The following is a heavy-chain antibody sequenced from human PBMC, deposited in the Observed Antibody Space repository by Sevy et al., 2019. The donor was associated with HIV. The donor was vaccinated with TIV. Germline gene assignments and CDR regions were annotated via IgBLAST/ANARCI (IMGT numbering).Heavy chain of an antibody. D-gene: IGHD3-10*01. CDR3: AHRRMVRGVITAPFDY. CDR1: GFSLSTSGVD. Sequence: SGPTLVKPTQTLTLTCTFSGFSLSTSGVDVGWIRQPPGKALEWLALIYCDDDTRYSPSLKSRLNITKDTSTNQVVLTMTNMDPVDTATYFCAHRRMVRGVITAPFDYWGQGTLVTVSS. J-gene: IGHJ4*02. CDR2: IYCDDDT. V-gene: IGHV2-5*02.